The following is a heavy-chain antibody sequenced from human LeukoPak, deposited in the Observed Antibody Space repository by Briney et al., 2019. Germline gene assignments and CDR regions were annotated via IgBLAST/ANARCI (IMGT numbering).Heavy chain of an antibody. V-gene: IGHV4-59*01. CDR1: GGSISSYY. D-gene: IGHD3-10*01. Sequence: SETLSLTCTVSGGSISSYYWSWIRQPPGKGLEWIGYIYYSGSTNYNPSLKSRVTISVDTSKNQFSLKLSSVTAADTAVYYCARFRVYYGSGSYYKGFNYGMDVWGQGTTVTVSS. CDR3: ARFRVYYGSGSYYKGFNYGMDV. CDR2: IYYSGST. J-gene: IGHJ6*02.